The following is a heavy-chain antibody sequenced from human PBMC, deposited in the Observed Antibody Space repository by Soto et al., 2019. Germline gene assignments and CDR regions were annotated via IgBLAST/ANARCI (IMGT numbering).Heavy chain of an antibody. Sequence: GALLLPCAASGFTFSSYGMHWVRQAPGKGLEWVAVISYDGSNKYYADSVKVRFTISRDNSKNTLYLQMNSLRAEDTAVYYCEKDIYGSGSSIDYWGQGTLVTVSS. CDR1: GFTFSSYG. D-gene: IGHD3-10*01. J-gene: IGHJ4*02. V-gene: IGHV3-30*18. CDR3: EKDIYGSGSSIDY. CDR2: ISYDGSNK.